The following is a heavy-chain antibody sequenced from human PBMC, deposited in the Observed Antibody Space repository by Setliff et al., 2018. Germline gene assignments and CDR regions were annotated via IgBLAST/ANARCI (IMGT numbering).Heavy chain of an antibody. D-gene: IGHD1-1*01. V-gene: IGHV1-18*04. CDR2: ISAHTGNT. CDR3: ARAGDAATGRKGVFEY. CDR1: GYIFTDYY. Sequence: GASVKVSCKASGYIFTDYYMHWVRQAPGQGLEWMGWISAHTGNTYYTPKLHGRVTLTTDTSTSTAYMELASLRSEDTAVYYCARAGDAATGRKGVFEYWGQGTLVTVSS. J-gene: IGHJ4*02.